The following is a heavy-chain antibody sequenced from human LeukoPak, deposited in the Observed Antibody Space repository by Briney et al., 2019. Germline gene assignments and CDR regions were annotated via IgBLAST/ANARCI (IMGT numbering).Heavy chain of an antibody. CDR2: ISGSGGST. CDR1: GFTFSSYA. Sequence: GGSLRLSCAASGFTFSSYAMSWVRQAPGKGLEWVSAISGSGGSTYYADSVKGRFTISRDNSKNTLYLQMNSLRAEDTAVYYCAKDLFDSSSWYTSPPDYWSQGTLVTVSS. D-gene: IGHD6-13*01. V-gene: IGHV3-23*01. CDR3: AKDLFDSSSWYTSPPDY. J-gene: IGHJ4*02.